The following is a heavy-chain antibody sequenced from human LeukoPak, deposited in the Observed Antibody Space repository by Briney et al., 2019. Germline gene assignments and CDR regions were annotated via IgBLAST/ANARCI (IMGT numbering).Heavy chain of an antibody. D-gene: IGHD6-19*01. CDR3: ARLSAGIRPNFDY. Sequence: SETLALTCTVSAGSFSSYYWSWIRQPPGQGLEWIGYIFYSGGTNYNPSLKRRVTISVDASKNQFSLKLSSVTAADTAVYYCARLSAGIRPNFDYWGQGTLVTVSS. J-gene: IGHJ4*02. V-gene: IGHV4-59*08. CDR2: IFYSGGT. CDR1: AGSFSSYY.